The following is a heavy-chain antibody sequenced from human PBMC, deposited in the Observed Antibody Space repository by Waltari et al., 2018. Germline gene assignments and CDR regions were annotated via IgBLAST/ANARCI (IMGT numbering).Heavy chain of an antibody. D-gene: IGHD3-3*01. J-gene: IGHJ5*02. CDR2: FDPEDGET. CDR3: ATTTPIFGVGYNWFEP. V-gene: IGHV1-24*01. CDR1: GYTRTDLS. Sequence: QVQLVQSAAEVKKPRASVKVSCEVSGYTRTDLSMHGVRQAPGKGLEWMGGFDPEDGETIYAQKFQGRVTMTEDTSTDTAYMELSSLRSEDTAVYYCATTTPIFGVGYNWFEPWGQGTLVTVSS.